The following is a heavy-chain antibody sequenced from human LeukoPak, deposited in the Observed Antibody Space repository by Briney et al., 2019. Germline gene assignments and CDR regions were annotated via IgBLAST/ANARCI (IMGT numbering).Heavy chain of an antibody. J-gene: IGHJ4*01. CDR2: IYYSGST. Sequence: PSETLSLTCTVSGGSISSYYWSWIRQPPGKGLEWIGYIYYSGSTNYNPSLKSRVTISVDTSKNQFSLKLSSVTAADTGVYYCARSRSGSYSHFDYWGHGTLVTVSS. V-gene: IGHV4-59*08. CDR1: GGSISSYY. D-gene: IGHD1-26*01. CDR3: ARSRSGSYSHFDY.